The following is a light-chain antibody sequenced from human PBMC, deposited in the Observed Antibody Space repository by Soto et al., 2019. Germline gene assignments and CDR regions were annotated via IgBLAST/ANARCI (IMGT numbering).Light chain of an antibody. CDR1: QSISSY. CDR3: QQSYSTPRT. V-gene: IGKV1-39*01. J-gene: IGKJ3*01. CDR2: AAS. Sequence: DIQMTQSPSSLSASVVDRVTITGLASQSISSYLNWYHQKPGKAPKLLIYAASSLQRGVPSRFSGSGPGTDFTLTISSLQPEAFATYYCQQSYSTPRTFGHGTKVDIK.